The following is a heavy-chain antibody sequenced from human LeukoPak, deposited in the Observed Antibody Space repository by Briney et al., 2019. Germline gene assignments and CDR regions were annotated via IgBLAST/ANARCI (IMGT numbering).Heavy chain of an antibody. CDR2: VSGSGASS. CDR3: VKGVTFTGAGDSFDA. D-gene: IGHD2/OR15-2a*01. V-gene: IGHV3-23*01. Sequence: GGSLRLSCAASGFTFSSYGMHWVRQAPGKGLEWVSGVSGSGASSFYSDSAKGRFTASRDDSKNAVYLQLNNVTAEDTALYYCVKGVTFTGAGDSFDAWGQGTLVTVSS. CDR1: GFTFSSYG. J-gene: IGHJ4*02.